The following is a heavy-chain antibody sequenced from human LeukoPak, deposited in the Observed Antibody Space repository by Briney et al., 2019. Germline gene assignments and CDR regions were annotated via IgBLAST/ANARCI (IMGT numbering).Heavy chain of an antibody. V-gene: IGHV4-4*07. J-gene: IGHJ4*02. Sequence: SETLSLTCAVSSASVSSHHWAWIRQPAGKGLEWVGRVYFSGSTNYNPSLRSRVAISLDKSKNELSLTLNSVSAADTAVYYCARDESSRDGSGGYHYWGRGVLVTVSS. CDR2: VYFSGST. CDR1: SASVSSHH. CDR3: ARDESSRDGSGGYHY. D-gene: IGHD3-22*01.